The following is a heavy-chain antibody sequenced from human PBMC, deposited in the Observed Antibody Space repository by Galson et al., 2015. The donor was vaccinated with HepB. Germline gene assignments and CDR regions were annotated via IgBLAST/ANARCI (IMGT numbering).Heavy chain of an antibody. CDR2: FFPGDSDA. V-gene: IGHV5-51*01. CDR1: GYSLTSYW. Sequence: QSGAEVKKAGESLEISCKGSGYSLTSYWIAWVRQGPGKGLEWMGIFFPGDSDARYSPSFQGQVTISADESISTAYLQWSSLKASDTAVYYCASSLHSDSHYYAMDVWGQGTTVTVSS. D-gene: IGHD4-11*01. CDR3: ASSLHSDSHYYAMDV. J-gene: IGHJ6*02.